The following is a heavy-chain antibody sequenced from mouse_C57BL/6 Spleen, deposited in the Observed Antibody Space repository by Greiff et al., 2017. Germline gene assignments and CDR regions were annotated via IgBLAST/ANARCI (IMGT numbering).Heavy chain of an antibody. CDR3: TRVGDTYYFDY. CDR1: GYPFTDYE. V-gene: IGHV1-15*01. CDR2: IDPETGGT. J-gene: IGHJ2*01. D-gene: IGHD3-3*01. Sequence: QVQLKQSGAELVRPGASVTLSCKASGYPFTDYEMHWVKQTPVHGLEWIGAIDPETGGTAYNQKFKGKAILTADKSSSTAYMALRSLTSEDSAVYYCTRVGDTYYFDYWGQGTTLTVSS.